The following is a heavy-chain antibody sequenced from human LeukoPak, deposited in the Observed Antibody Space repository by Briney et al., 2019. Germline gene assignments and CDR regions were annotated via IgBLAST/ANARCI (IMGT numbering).Heavy chain of an antibody. V-gene: IGHV3-30-3*01. Sequence: GGSLRLSCAASGFAFSSYAMHWVRQAPGKGLEWVAVISYDGSNKYYADSVKGRFTISRDNSKNTLYLQMNSLRAEDTAVYYCAREWWGYDVLTGDNWFDPWGQGTLVTVSS. CDR1: GFAFSSYA. CDR3: AREWWGYDVLTGDNWFDP. CDR2: ISYDGSNK. D-gene: IGHD3-9*01. J-gene: IGHJ5*02.